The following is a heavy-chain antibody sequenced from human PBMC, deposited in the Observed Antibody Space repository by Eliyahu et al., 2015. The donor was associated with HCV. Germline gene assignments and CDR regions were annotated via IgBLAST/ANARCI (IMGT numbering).Heavy chain of an antibody. CDR2: INSDGTIT. Sequence: EVQLVESGGALVQPGGSLXLSXAASGFPFSXXWXLWVRQVPGKGLVWVSRINSDGTITNYADSVKGRFSISRDNAKNTLFLQMDSLRAEDTAVYFCAREQGYCMSNTCYRPYDYWGQGALVTVSS. CDR1: GFPFSXXW. D-gene: IGHD2-2*01. J-gene: IGHJ4*02. V-gene: IGHV3-74*01. CDR3: AREQGYCMSNTCYRPYDY.